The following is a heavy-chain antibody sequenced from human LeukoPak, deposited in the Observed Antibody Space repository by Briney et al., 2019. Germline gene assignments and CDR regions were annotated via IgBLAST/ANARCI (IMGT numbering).Heavy chain of an antibody. V-gene: IGHV3-21*01. CDR2: ISSSSSYI. CDR3: ARVGTGYGDYELDY. D-gene: IGHD4-17*01. CDR1: GFTFSSYS. J-gene: IGHJ4*02. Sequence: PGGSLRLSCAASGFTFSSYSMNWVRQAPGKGLEWVSSISSSSSYIYYADSVKGRFTISRDNAKNSLYLQMNSLRAEDTAVYYCARVGTGYGDYELDYWGQGTLVTVSS.